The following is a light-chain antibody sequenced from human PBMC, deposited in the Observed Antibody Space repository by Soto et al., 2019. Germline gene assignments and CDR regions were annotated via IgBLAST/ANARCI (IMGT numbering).Light chain of an antibody. Sequence: EIVLTQSPGTLSLSPGERATLSCRASQSVSSSYLAWYQQKPGQAPGLLIYGASSRATGIPDRFSGSGSGTDFTLTISRLEPEDFAVYYCQQYGSSPTTFGPGTKVYIK. CDR1: QSVSSSY. CDR2: GAS. CDR3: QQYGSSPTT. J-gene: IGKJ3*01. V-gene: IGKV3-20*01.